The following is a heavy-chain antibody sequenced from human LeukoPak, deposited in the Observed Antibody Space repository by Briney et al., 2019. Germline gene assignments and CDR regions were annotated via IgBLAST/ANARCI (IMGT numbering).Heavy chain of an antibody. CDR1: GGSFSGYY. D-gene: IGHD3-3*01. CDR2: INHSGST. J-gene: IGHJ6*03. Sequence: SETLSLTCAVYGGSFSGYYCSWIRPPPGKGLEWIGEINHSGSTNYNPSLKSRVTISVDTSKNQFSLKLSSVTAADTAVYYCASVPPLPVLRFLEWRETYYYYMDVWGKGTTVTVSS. V-gene: IGHV4-34*01. CDR3: ASVPPLPVLRFLEWRETYYYYMDV.